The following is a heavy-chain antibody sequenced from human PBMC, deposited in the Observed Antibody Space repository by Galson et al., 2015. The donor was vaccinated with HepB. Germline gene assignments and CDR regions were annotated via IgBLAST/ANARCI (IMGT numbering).Heavy chain of an antibody. CDR3: ARYSSSWYLGYYYYGMDV. CDR1: GYTFTSYG. V-gene: IGHV1-18*01. CDR2: ISAYNGNT. J-gene: IGHJ6*02. Sequence: QSGEEVKKSGASVMVSCTASGYTFTSYGMSWVRQAPGQGLEWMGWISAYNGNTNYAQKLQGRVTMTTRTSTSTAYMELRILKSDDTAVYYCARYSSSWYLGYYYYGMDVGGQGTTITVSS. D-gene: IGHD6-13*01.